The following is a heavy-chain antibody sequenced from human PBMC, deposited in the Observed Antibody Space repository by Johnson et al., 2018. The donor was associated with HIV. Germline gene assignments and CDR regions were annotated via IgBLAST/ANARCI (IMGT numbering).Heavy chain of an antibody. Sequence: VQLMESGGGVVQPGRSLRLSCAASGFTFSSYAMHWVRQAPGKGLEWVAVIWYDGSNKYYADSVKGRFTISRDNSKNTLYLQMNSLRAEDTAVYYCASWHGDYGNAFDIWGQGTMVTVSS. D-gene: IGHD4-17*01. J-gene: IGHJ3*02. CDR2: IWYDGSNK. CDR3: ASWHGDYGNAFDI. CDR1: GFTFSSYA. V-gene: IGHV3-33*08.